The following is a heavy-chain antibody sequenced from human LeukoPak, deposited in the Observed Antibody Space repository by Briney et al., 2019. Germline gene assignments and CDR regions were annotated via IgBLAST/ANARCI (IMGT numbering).Heavy chain of an antibody. CDR3: AKSVESAVTTNPYFDY. CDR1: GFTFSDYA. V-gene: IGHV3-23*01. J-gene: IGHJ4*02. Sequence: PGGSLRLSCAASGFTFSDYAMSWVRQAPGKGLKWVSVISGSGGSTYNADSVKGRFTISRDNSKNTLYLQMNSLRAEDTAVYYSAKSVESAVTTNPYFDYWGQGTLVTVSS. CDR2: ISGSGGST. D-gene: IGHD4-17*01.